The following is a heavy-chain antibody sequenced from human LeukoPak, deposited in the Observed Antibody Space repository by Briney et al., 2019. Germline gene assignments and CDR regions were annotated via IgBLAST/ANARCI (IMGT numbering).Heavy chain of an antibody. CDR3: AGTYHYYMDV. CDR1: GGSISNYY. CDR2: ISYIGST. J-gene: IGHJ6*03. Sequence: SETLSLTCTVSGGSISNYYWSWIRRPPGKGLEWIGYISYIGSTKYNPSLKSRVTISEDTSKKQLSLKLSSVTAADTAVYYCAGTYHYYMDVWGKGTTVSVSS. V-gene: IGHV4-59*01.